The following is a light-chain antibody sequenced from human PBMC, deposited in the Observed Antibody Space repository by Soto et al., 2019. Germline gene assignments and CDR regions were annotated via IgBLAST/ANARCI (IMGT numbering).Light chain of an antibody. CDR1: QSISTW. CDR3: QQYSSSSPT. Sequence: DIQMTQSPSTLSASVGDRVTITCRASQSISTWLAWYQQKPGKAPKLLIYGASSLESGVPSRFSGSGSVTEFTLIIDSLQPDDFATYYCQQYSSSSPTFGQGTKLRSN. V-gene: IGKV1-5*01. J-gene: IGKJ2*01. CDR2: GAS.